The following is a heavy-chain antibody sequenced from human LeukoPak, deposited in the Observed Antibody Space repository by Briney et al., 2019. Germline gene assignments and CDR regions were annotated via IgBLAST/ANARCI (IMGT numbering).Heavy chain of an antibody. J-gene: IGHJ5*02. V-gene: IGHV3-43*02. Sequence: GGSLRLSCAASGFTFDDYAMHWVRQAPGKGLEWVSLISGDGGSTYYADSVKGRFTISRDNAKNSLYLQMNSLRAEDMALYYCAATFGVVSNWFDPWGQGTLVTVSS. CDR1: GFTFDDYA. CDR3: AATFGVVSNWFDP. CDR2: ISGDGGST. D-gene: IGHD3-3*01.